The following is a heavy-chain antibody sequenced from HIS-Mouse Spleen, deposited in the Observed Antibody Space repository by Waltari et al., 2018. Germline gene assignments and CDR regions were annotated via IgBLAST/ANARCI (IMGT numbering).Heavy chain of an antibody. Sequence: QLQLQESGQGLLKPSETLSLTCTVSGGPISSSSYSWGWISQPPGKGLEWIGGIYYSGSTYYNPSLKSRVTISVDTSKNQFSLKLSSVTAADTAVYYCAREIPYSSSWYDWYFDLWGRGTLVTVSS. V-gene: IGHV4-39*07. CDR3: AREIPYSSSWYDWYFDL. J-gene: IGHJ2*01. CDR1: GGPISSSSYS. CDR2: IYYSGST. D-gene: IGHD6-13*01.